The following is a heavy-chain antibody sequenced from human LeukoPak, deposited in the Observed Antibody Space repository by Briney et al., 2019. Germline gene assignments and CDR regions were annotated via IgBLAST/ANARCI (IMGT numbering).Heavy chain of an antibody. CDR3: ARGTVAGKAPY. CDR2: ISSSGSTI. V-gene: IGHV3-48*01. J-gene: IGHJ4*02. Sequence: GGSLRLSCAASGFTFSSHSMNWVRQAPGKGLEWVSYISSSGSTIYYADSVKGRFSISRDNAKNSLHLQMNSPRAEDTAVYYCARGTVAGKAPYWGQETLVTVSS. D-gene: IGHD6-19*01. CDR1: GFTFSSHS.